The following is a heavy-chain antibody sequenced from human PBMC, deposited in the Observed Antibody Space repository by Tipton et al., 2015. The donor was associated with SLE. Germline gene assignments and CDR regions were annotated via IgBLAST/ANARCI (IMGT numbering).Heavy chain of an antibody. D-gene: IGHD3-3*01. CDR3: ARGRFGGSAS. CDR2: IYTTGNT. Sequence: LRLSCIVSGDSVSSGSYYWNWIRQPAGKGLEWIGQIYTTGNTDYNPSLRGRVTISMDTSRNQFSLTLTSVTAADTALYYCARGRFGGSASWGQGTLVTVSS. V-gene: IGHV4-61*09. CDR1: GDSVSSGSYY. J-gene: IGHJ5*01.